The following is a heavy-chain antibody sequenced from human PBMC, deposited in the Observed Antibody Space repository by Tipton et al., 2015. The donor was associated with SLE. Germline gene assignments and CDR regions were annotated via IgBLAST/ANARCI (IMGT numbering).Heavy chain of an antibody. J-gene: IGHJ2*01. CDR2: MYTSGNT. D-gene: IGHD2-15*01. Sequence: TLSLTCTVSGGSISSYYWSWIRQPAGKGLEWIGRMYTSGNTNYNPSLKSRVTMSVDTSKNQFSLKLSSVTAADTAVYYCAITMAVAAAGYFDLWGRGTLVTVSS. CDR1: GGSISSYY. CDR3: AITMAVAAAGYFDL. V-gene: IGHV4-4*07.